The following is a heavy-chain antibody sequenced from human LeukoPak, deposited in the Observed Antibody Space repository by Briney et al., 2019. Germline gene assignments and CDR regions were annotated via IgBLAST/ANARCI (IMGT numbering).Heavy chain of an antibody. Sequence: ASVKVSCKASGGTFSSYAISWVRQAPGQGLEWVGGIIPIFGTANYAQKFQGRVTITTDESTSTAYMELSSLRSEDTAVYYCAREFITGGPNWFDPWGQGTLVTVSS. CDR1: GGTFSSYA. V-gene: IGHV1-69*05. J-gene: IGHJ5*02. CDR2: IIPIFGTA. CDR3: AREFITGGPNWFDP. D-gene: IGHD1-20*01.